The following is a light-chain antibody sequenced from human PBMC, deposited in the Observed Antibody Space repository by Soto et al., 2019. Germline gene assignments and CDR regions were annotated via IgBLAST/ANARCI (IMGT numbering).Light chain of an antibody. CDR2: DVS. V-gene: IGLV2-14*01. CDR1: SSDVGGYNY. CDR3: SSYTSSSTPSVV. J-gene: IGLJ2*01. Sequence: QSALTQPASVSGSPGQSITISCTGTSSDVGGYNYVSWYQQHPGKAPKLMIYDVSNRPSGVSNRFSGSKSGNTASLTISGLQVEDEADYYCSSYTSSSTPSVVFGGGTKLTVL.